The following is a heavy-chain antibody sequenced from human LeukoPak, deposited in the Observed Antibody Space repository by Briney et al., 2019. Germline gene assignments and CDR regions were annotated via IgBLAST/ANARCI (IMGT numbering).Heavy chain of an antibody. Sequence: ASVKVSCKASGYSFTSNYIHWVRQAPGQGLGWMGMIYPRDGSTSYAQKFQGRVTVTRDTSTSTVHMELSGLRSEDTAVYYCARDQEAFDYWGQGTLVTVSS. J-gene: IGHJ4*02. CDR2: IYPRDGST. V-gene: IGHV1-46*01. CDR3: ARDQEAFDY. CDR1: GYSFTSNY.